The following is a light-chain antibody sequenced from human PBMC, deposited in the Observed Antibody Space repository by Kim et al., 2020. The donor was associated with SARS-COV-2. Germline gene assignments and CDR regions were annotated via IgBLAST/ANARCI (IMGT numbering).Light chain of an antibody. CDR3: SSYASSSRV. Sequence: QSALTQPASVSGSPGQSITISCTGTSSDVGGYNYVSWYQQHPGKAPKLMIYDVSKRPSGVSNRFSGSKSGNTASLTISGLQAEDEADYYCSSYASSSRVFGGGTQLGVL. CDR1: SSDVGGYNY. CDR2: DVS. V-gene: IGLV2-14*01. J-gene: IGLJ3*02.